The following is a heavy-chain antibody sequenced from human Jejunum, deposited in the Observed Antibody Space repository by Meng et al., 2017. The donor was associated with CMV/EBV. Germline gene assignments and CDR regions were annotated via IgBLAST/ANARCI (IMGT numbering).Heavy chain of an antibody. CDR2: INPSSGGT. CDR1: TFTASS. J-gene: IGHJ4*02. CDR3: ARGWTTSDYANPSQSDY. Sequence: TFTASSIPCVRQAPGQGLEWMGWINPSSGGTTYAQTFQGRVTMTTDTSISTAYMELSRLRSDDTAMFYCARGWTTSDYANPSQSDYWGQGTLVTVSS. V-gene: IGHV1-2*02. D-gene: IGHD5-12*01.